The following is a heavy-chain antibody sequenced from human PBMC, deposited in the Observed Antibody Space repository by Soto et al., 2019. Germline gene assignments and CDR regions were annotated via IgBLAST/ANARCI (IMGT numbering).Heavy chain of an antibody. CDR3: ARFNLRSFSGCYFSYCYGLAV. Sequence: GASVKVSCKASGYTFTGYYMHWVRQAPGQGLEWMGWINPNSGGTNYAQKFQGRVTMTRDTSISTAYMELSRLRSDDTAVYYCARFNLRSFSGCYFSYCYGLAVWAQGTPAPVSS. CDR2: INPNSGGT. J-gene: IGHJ6*02. D-gene: IGHD2-8*01. CDR1: GYTFTGYY. V-gene: IGHV1-2*02.